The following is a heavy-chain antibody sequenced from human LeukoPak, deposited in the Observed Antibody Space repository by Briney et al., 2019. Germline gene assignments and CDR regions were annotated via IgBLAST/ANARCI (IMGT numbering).Heavy chain of an antibody. CDR1: GGSISSYY. D-gene: IGHD3-3*01. Sequence: PSETLSLTCTVSGGSISSYYWNWIRQPPGKRLEWIGYIYYSGSTNYNASLKSRVTISVDTSKNQFSLKLSSVTAADTAVYYCARHGYDVWSGYFDYWGQGILVTVSS. CDR3: ARHGYDVWSGYFDY. J-gene: IGHJ4*02. V-gene: IGHV4-59*08. CDR2: IYYSGST.